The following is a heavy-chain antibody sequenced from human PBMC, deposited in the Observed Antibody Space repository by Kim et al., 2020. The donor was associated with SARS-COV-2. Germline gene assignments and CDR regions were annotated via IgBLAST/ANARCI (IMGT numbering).Heavy chain of an antibody. Sequence: SETLSLTCTVSGGPISSSSYYWGWIRQPPGKGLEWIGSIYYSGSTYYNPSLKSRVTISVDTSKNQFSLKLSSVTAADTAVYYCARPGPHCSGGSCLLYYYYGMDVWGQGTTVTVSS. CDR2: IYYSGST. V-gene: IGHV4-39*01. CDR3: ARPGPHCSGGSCLLYYYYGMDV. D-gene: IGHD2-15*01. J-gene: IGHJ6*02. CDR1: GGPISSSSYY.